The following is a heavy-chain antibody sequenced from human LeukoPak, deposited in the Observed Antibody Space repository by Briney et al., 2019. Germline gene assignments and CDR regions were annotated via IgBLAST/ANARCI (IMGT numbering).Heavy chain of an antibody. CDR3: ASTPRRTAADLGYYGMDV. J-gene: IGHJ6*02. D-gene: IGHD2-2*01. V-gene: IGHV1-69*04. CDR1: GGTFSSYA. CDR2: IIPILGIA. Sequence: SGKVSCKASGGTFSSYAISWVRPAPGQGLEWMGRIIPILGIANYAQKFQGRVTITADKSTSTAYMELSSLRSEDTAVYYCASTPRRTAADLGYYGMDVWGQGTTVTVSS.